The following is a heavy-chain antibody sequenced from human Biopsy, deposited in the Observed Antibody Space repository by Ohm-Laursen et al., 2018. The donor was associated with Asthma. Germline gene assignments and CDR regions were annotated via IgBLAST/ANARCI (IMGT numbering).Heavy chain of an antibody. V-gene: IGHV3-30*18. Sequence: RSLRLSCSAPGFRFSSYAMHWVRQAPGKGLDWVAVISFDGSNKNYTDSVKGRFTISRDNSRNTLHLQMNSLRAEDTAVYYCAKDVFPGWELRRGPDYWGQGTLVTVSS. CDR1: GFRFSSYA. CDR2: ISFDGSNK. D-gene: IGHD1-26*01. CDR3: AKDVFPGWELRRGPDY. J-gene: IGHJ4*02.